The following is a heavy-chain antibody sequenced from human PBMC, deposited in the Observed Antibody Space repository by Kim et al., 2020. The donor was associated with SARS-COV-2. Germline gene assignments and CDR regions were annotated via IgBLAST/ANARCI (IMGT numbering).Heavy chain of an antibody. J-gene: IGHJ2*01. Sequence: GGSLRLSCAASGFTFSSFAMTWVRQAPGKGLEWVSILSDSGGDTFYADSVKGRFTISRDNSKNTLYLQMNSLRAEDTAVYYCAQKGIPARGQWYFDLWGRGTVVTVSS. D-gene: IGHD6-13*01. V-gene: IGHV3-23*01. CDR1: GFTFSSFA. CDR3: AQKGIPARGQWYFDL. CDR2: LSDSGGDT.